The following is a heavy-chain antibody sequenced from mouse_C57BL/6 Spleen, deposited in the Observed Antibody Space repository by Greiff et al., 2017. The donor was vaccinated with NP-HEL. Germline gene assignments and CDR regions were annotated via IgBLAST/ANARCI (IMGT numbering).Heavy chain of an antibody. D-gene: IGHD1-1*01. CDR1: GFTFSSYG. CDR2: ISSGGSYT. CDR3: ARRGADYYGSSDAMDY. J-gene: IGHJ4*01. Sequence: EVQLVESGGDLVKPGGSLKLSCAASGFTFSSYGMSWVRQTPDKRLEWVATISSGGSYTYYPDSVKGRFTISRDNAKNTLYLQMSSLKSEDTAMYYCARRGADYYGSSDAMDYWGQGTSVTVSS. V-gene: IGHV5-6*01.